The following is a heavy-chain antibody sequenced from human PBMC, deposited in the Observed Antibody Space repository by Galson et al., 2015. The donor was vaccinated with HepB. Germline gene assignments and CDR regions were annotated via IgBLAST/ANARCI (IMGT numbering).Heavy chain of an antibody. CDR3: ARGARNWFDP. CDR2: ISGYNRKT. CDR1: GYTFSSYS. J-gene: IGHJ5*02. D-gene: IGHD1-26*01. Sequence: SVKVSCKVSGYTFSSYSITWVRQAPGQGLEWMGWISGYNRKTDYAQKFQGRMTMTTDTSTSTAYMDLRRLRSDDTAVYYCARGARNWFDPWGQGTLVTVSS. V-gene: IGHV1-18*01.